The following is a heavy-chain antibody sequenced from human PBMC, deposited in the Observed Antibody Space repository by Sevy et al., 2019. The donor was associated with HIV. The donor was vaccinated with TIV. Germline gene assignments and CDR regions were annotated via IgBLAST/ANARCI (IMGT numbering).Heavy chain of an antibody. V-gene: IGHV4-59*01. CDR2: IYYSGST. J-gene: IGHJ3*02. CDR3: ARDLTYYYGSGSYYYDAFDI. D-gene: IGHD3-10*01. CDR1: GGSISSYY. Sequence: SETLSLTCTVSGGSISSYYWSWIRQPPGKGLEWIGYIYYSGSTNYNPSLKSRVTISVDTSKNQFSLKRSSVTAADTAVYYCARDLTYYYGSGSYYYDAFDIWGQGTMVTVSS.